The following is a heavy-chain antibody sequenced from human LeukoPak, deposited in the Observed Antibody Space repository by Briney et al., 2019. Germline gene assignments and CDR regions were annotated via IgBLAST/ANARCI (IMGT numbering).Heavy chain of an antibody. J-gene: IGHJ5*02. D-gene: IGHD6-13*01. Sequence: SETLSLTCTVSGGSISSSSYYWGWIRQPPGKGLEWIWSIYYSGSTYYNPSLKSRVTISVDTSKNQFSLKLSSVTAADTAVYYCARQGYSSSWYDHQNWLDPWGQGTLVTVSS. CDR1: GGSISSSSYY. CDR3: ARQGYSSSWYDHQNWLDP. V-gene: IGHV4-39*01. CDR2: IYYSGST.